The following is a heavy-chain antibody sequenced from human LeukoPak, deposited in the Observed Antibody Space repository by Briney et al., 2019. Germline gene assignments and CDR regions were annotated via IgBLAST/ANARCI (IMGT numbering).Heavy chain of an antibody. CDR3: ARDGTVDGYNHAGYYFDY. Sequence: GRSLRLSCAASGFTFSSYAMHWVRQAPGKGLEWVAVISYDGSNKYYADSVKGRFTISRDNSKNTLYLQMNSLRAEDTAVYYCARDGTVDGYNHAGYYFDYWGQGTLVTVSS. V-gene: IGHV3-30*04. D-gene: IGHD5-24*01. CDR2: ISYDGSNK. J-gene: IGHJ4*02. CDR1: GFTFSSYA.